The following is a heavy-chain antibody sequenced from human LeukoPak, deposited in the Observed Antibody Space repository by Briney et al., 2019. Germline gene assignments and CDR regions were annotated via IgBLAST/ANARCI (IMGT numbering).Heavy chain of an antibody. V-gene: IGHV3-7*04. CDR1: GFTFSNYW. Sequence: QAGGSLRLSCAASGFTFSNYWMSWVRQAPGKGLEWVASIKQDGSEKYYVDSVEGRFTISRDNAKNSLYLQINSLRAEDTAVYYCARDRSSGWYLTPGFDPWGQGTLVTVSS. J-gene: IGHJ5*02. CDR3: ARDRSSGWYLTPGFDP. CDR2: IKQDGSEK. D-gene: IGHD6-19*01.